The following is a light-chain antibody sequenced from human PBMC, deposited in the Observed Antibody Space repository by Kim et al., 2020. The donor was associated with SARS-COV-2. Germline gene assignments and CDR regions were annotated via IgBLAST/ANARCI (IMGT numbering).Light chain of an antibody. CDR1: KLGDKY. CDR2: QDN. Sequence: SYDLTQPPSVSVSPGQTASITCSGDKLGDKYACWYQQKAGQSPVVVIYQDNKRPSGIPERFSGSNSGNTATLTISGTQAMDEADYYCQAWDTSSWVFGGG. J-gene: IGLJ3*02. V-gene: IGLV3-1*01. CDR3: QAWDTSSWV.